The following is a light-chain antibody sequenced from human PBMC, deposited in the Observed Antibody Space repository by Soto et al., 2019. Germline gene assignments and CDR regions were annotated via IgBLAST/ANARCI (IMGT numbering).Light chain of an antibody. CDR1: QSVSSSY. J-gene: IGKJ1*01. CDR2: GAS. V-gene: IGKV3-20*01. Sequence: EIVLTQSPGTLSLSPGERATFSCRASQSVSSSYLAWYQHKPGQAPRLLIYGASSRATGIPDRFSGSGSGTDFTLTISRLEPEDFAVYYCQQYGSSPRTFGQGTKVEIK. CDR3: QQYGSSPRT.